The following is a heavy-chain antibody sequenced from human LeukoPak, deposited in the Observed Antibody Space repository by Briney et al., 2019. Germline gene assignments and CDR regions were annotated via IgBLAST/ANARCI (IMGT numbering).Heavy chain of an antibody. CDR2: ISYDESTK. CDR1: GFTFSSYA. J-gene: IGHJ6*03. CDR3: AREGNNYYYYMDV. Sequence: SGRSLRLSCAASGFTFSSYAMHWVRQAPGKGLEWVAVISYDESTKYNADSVKGRFTISRDNSKNTLYLQMNSLRDEDTAVYYCAREGNNYYYYMDVWGKGTTVTVSS. V-gene: IGHV3-30*04.